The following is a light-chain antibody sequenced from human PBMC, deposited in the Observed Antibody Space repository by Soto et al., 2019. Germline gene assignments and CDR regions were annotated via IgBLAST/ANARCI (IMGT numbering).Light chain of an antibody. J-gene: IGKJ5*01. CDR2: DAS. V-gene: IGKV1-33*01. CDR3: QQYENIPT. CDR1: QNINNY. Sequence: DIQMTQSPSSLSASVGDRVTITCQASQNINNYLNWYQQKPGTAPKLLIYDASNLEAGVPSRFRGSGSGTDSTFTISRLQPEDIATYYCQQYENIPTFGQGTRLEIK.